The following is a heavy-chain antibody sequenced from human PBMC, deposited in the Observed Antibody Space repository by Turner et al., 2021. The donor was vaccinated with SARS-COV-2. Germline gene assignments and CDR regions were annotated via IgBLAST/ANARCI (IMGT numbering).Heavy chain of an antibody. D-gene: IGHD2-15*01. CDR1: GFTVSSNY. CDR2: IYSGGST. Sequence: EVQLVESGGGLIQPGGSLRLSCAASGFTVSSNYMSWVRQAPGKGLEWVSAIYSGGSTFYADSVKGRFTISRDNSKNTLYLQMNSLRAEDTAVYYCARDLGGLRFDYWGQGTLVTVSS. CDR3: ARDLGGLRFDY. V-gene: IGHV3-53*01. J-gene: IGHJ4*02.